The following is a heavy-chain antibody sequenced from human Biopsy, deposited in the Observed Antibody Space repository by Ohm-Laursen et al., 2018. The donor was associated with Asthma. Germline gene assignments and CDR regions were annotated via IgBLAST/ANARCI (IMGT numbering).Heavy chain of an antibody. V-gene: IGHV1-69*01. CDR3: VRGGYYGDRRHHNGLDV. J-gene: IGHJ6*02. CDR2: IIPVFGTS. Sequence: SSVKVSCKASGGTFSRYAISWVRQAPGQGLEWMGGIIPVFGTSNYAQKFQGRVTFTADGSTSSAYMELSSLTSEDSAVYYCVRGGYYGDRRHHNGLDVWGQGTTVTVSS. CDR1: GGTFSRYA. D-gene: IGHD4-17*01.